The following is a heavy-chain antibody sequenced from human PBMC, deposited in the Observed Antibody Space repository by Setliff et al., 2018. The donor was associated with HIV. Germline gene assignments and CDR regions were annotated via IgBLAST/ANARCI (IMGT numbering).Heavy chain of an antibody. CDR2: INPKTGDT. D-gene: IGHD6-6*01. V-gene: IGHV1-2*06. Sequence: ASVKVSCKASGYTFTDYFMHWVRQAPGQGLEWMGRINPKTGDTKYKQKFRGRVTMTRDASINTAYMELSSLTSDDTAVYYCARDWSMTSRESNWFDPWGQGTLVTVS. CDR3: ARDWSMTSRESNWFDP. J-gene: IGHJ5*02. CDR1: GYTFTDYF.